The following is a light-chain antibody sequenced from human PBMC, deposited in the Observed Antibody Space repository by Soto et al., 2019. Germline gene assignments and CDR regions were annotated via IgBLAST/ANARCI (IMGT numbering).Light chain of an antibody. Sequence: EIVLTQSPGTLSLSPGDRATLSCRASQSVSSKYFAWYQQKPGQAPRLLIYGASSRATGIPDRFSGSGSGTDFTLTISRLEPEDFAVYYCQQYGRSAYTFGHGTTLEIK. V-gene: IGKV3-20*01. CDR1: QSVSSKY. J-gene: IGKJ2*01. CDR3: QQYGRSAYT. CDR2: GAS.